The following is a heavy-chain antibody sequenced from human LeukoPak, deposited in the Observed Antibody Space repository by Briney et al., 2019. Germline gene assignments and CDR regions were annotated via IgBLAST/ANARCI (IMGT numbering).Heavy chain of an antibody. Sequence: GASVKVSCKASGYTFTGYYMHWVRQAPGQGLEWMGWINPNSGGTNYAQKFQGRVTMTRDTSISTAYMELSRLRSDDTAVYYCAILSSWFLSGFDYWGQGTLVTVSS. V-gene: IGHV1-2*02. CDR1: GYTFTGYY. J-gene: IGHJ4*02. D-gene: IGHD6-13*01. CDR3: AILSSWFLSGFDY. CDR2: INPNSGGT.